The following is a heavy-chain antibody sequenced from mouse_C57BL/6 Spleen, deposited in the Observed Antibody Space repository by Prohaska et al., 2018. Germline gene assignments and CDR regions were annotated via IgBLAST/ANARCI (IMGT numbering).Heavy chain of an antibody. V-gene: IGHV1-26*01. D-gene: IGHD2-5*01. Sequence: EVQLQQSGPELVKPGASVKISCKASGYTFTDYYMNWVKQSHGKSLEWIGDINPNNGGTSYNQKFKGKATLSVDKSSSTAYMELRSLTSEDSAVYYCATSIVTTYVDYWGQGTTLTVSS. CDR3: ATSIVTTYVDY. CDR2: INPNNGGT. J-gene: IGHJ2*01. CDR1: GYTFTDYY.